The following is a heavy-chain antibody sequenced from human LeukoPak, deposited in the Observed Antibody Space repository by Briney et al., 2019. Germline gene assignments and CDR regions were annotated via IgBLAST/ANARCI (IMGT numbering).Heavy chain of an antibody. CDR1: GGSISSGDYY. V-gene: IGHV4-30-4*01. D-gene: IGHD4-17*01. CDR3: ARAEDYGVDL. CDR2: IYHSGST. J-gene: IGHJ2*01. Sequence: SETLSLTCTVSGGSISSGDYYWSWIRQPPGKGLEWIGYIYHSGSTYYNPSLKSRVTISVDTSKNQFSLKLSSVTAADTAVYYCARAEDYGVDLWGRGTLVTVSS.